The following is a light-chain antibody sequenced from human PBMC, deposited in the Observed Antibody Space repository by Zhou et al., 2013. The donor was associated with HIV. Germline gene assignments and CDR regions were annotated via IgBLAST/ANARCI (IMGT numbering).Light chain of an antibody. Sequence: IRMTQSPSSFSASVGDRVTITCRASQGINNYLAWYQQKPGKVPKVLIYGSSTLQSGVPSRFRGSGSGTDFTLTITSLQPEDFASYYCQQHDNLPYTFGQGTNLDLK. CDR1: QGINNY. J-gene: IGKJ2*01. CDR3: QQHDNLPYT. V-gene: IGKV1-27*01. CDR2: GSS.